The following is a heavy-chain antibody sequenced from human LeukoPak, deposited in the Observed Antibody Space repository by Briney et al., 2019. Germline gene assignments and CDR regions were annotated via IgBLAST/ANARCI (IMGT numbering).Heavy chain of an antibody. D-gene: IGHD5-12*01. CDR2: IRSSSET. Sequence: GGSLKLSCAASGFIFSQYSMNWVRQAPGKGLEWVSHIRSSSETFYADSVKGRFTISRDNARNSLYLQMNNLRGEDTAIYYCARDAGNSGYGCDLWGQGTLVTVSS. J-gene: IGHJ5*02. CDR1: GFIFSQYS. CDR3: ARDAGNSGYGCDL. V-gene: IGHV3-48*01.